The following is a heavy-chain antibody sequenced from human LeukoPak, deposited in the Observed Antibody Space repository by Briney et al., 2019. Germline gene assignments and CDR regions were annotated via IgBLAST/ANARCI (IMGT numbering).Heavy chain of an antibody. V-gene: IGHV1-18*01. CDR1: GYTFTSYG. Sequence: GASVKVSCKASGYTFTSYGISWVRQAPGQGLEWMGWISADNANTNYAQKLQGRVTMTTDTSTNTAYMELRSLTSDDTAIYYCARFSSVHNWLDPWGQGTLLIVSS. J-gene: IGHJ5*02. D-gene: IGHD5/OR15-5a*01. CDR3: ARFSSVHNWLDP. CDR2: ISADNANT.